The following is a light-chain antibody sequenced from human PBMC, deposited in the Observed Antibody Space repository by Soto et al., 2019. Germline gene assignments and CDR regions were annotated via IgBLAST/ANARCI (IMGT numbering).Light chain of an antibody. CDR2: DVN. J-gene: IGLJ2*01. CDR1: SSDVGGYNY. Sequence: QSALTQAPSESGSPGQSVAISCSGTSSDVGGYNYVSWYQQHPGKAPKLMIYDVNKRPSGVPDRFSGSKSGNTASLTVSGLQAEDEADYYCISYAGSNKPAFGGGTKLTVL. CDR3: ISYAGSNKPA. V-gene: IGLV2-8*01.